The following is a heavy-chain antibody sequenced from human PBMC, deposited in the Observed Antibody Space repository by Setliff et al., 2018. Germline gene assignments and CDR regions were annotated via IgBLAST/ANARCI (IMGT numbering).Heavy chain of an antibody. CDR1: RYTFLSYG. D-gene: IGHD3-3*01. CDR2: ISAYTGKT. CDR3: ARAPRLEWILPTFDY. Sequence: ASVKVSCKAVRYTFLSYGLSWVRQAPGQGLEWMGWISAYTGKTDYAQNFQGRVTMTTDTSTNTAYLELRSLSYDDTAVYFCARAPRLEWILPTFDYWGQGTPVTVSS. V-gene: IGHV1-18*01. J-gene: IGHJ4*02.